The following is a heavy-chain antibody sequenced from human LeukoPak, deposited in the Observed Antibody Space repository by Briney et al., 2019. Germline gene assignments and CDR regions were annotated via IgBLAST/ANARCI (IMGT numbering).Heavy chain of an antibody. J-gene: IGHJ3*02. V-gene: IGHV3-30*02. CDR1: GFTFNTYG. CDR3: AEDKGRSFAFEI. Sequence: PGGSLRLSCAASGFTFNTYGIHWVRQAPGKGQEWVAFIRSDGTNKYYADSVKGRFTISRDNSKNTLYLQMNSLRPEDTAVYYCAEDKGRSFAFEIWGQGTMVTVSS. CDR2: IRSDGTNK. D-gene: IGHD3-16*02.